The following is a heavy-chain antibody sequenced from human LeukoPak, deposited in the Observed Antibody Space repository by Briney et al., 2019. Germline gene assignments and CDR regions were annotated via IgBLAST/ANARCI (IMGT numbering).Heavy chain of an antibody. J-gene: IGHJ4*02. D-gene: IGHD1-26*01. CDR3: ARGPWEDVFDH. V-gene: IGHV4-39*07. CDR1: GGSISSSSYN. CDR2: IYYSGST. Sequence: PSETLSLTCTVPGGSISSSSYNWGWIRQPPGNGLGWIGSIYYSGSTYYNPSLKSRVTISVDTSKNQFSLKLSSVTAADTAVYYCARGPWEDVFDHWGQGTLVIVSS.